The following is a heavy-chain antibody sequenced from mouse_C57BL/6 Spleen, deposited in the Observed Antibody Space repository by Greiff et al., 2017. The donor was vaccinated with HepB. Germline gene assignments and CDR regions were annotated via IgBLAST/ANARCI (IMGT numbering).Heavy chain of an antibody. CDR2: IYPGSGST. D-gene: IGHD3-2*02. V-gene: IGHV1-55*01. Sequence: QVQLQQPGAELVKPGASVKMSCKASGYTFTSYWITWVKQRPGQGLEWIGDIYPGSGSTNYNEKFKSKATLTVDTSSSTAYMQLSSLTSEDSAVYYCARGGTAQATGWFAYWGQGTLVTVSA. CDR1: GYTFTSYW. CDR3: ARGGTAQATGWFAY. J-gene: IGHJ3*01.